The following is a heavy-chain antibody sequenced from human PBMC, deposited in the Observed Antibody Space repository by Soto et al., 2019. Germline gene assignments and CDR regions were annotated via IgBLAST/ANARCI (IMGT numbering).Heavy chain of an antibody. CDR1: GIAFDWFN. V-gene: IGHV3-23*01. D-gene: IGHD6-13*01. CDR2: ISGSAGRT. J-gene: IGHJ4*02. Sequence: LESGGGLVQPGGSLKTFCSVSGIAFDWFNMTWVRPAPGKGLEWVSSISGSAGRTYYADSVQGRFNISRDNSKSTLYLQMSSLRVEDTAEYFCTRGGVGTTGSCDFWGQGTLVAVSS. CDR3: TRGGVGTTGSCDF.